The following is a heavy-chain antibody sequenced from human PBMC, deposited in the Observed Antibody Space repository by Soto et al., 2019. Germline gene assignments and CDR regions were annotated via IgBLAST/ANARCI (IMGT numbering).Heavy chain of an antibody. J-gene: IGHJ4*02. Sequence: NPSETLSLTCTVSGGSINYSNYYWGWIRQPPGKGLEWIGNIYYTGSTYYNPSLKSRVTISVDTSKNQFSLRLSSVTAADAAVYYCARGYTPKIIDYWGQGSLVTV. CDR1: GGSINYSNYY. CDR2: IYYTGST. V-gene: IGHV4-39*01. D-gene: IGHD2-2*02. CDR3: ARGYTPKIIDY.